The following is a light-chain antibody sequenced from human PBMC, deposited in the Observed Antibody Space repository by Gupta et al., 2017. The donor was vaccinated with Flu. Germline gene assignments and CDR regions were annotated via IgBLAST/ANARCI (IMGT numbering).Light chain of an antibody. CDR1: SSDVGGYNY. CDR2: DVS. V-gene: IGLV2-11*01. CDR3: CSYAGRYTYMV. Sequence: QSALPQPRSVSGSPGQSVTISCPGTSSDVGGYNYVSWYQQHPGKAPKLMIYDVSKWPSGVPDRFSGSKSGNTASLTISGLQAEDEADYYCCSYAGRYTYMVCGGGTKLTVL. J-gene: IGLJ2*01.